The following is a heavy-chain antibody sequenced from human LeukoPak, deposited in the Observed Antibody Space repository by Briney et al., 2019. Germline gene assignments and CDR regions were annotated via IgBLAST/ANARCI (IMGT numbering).Heavy chain of an antibody. D-gene: IGHD1-1*01. CDR1: GGSISTYY. CDR2: ISYRGST. Sequence: SETLSLTCTVSGGSISTYYWSWIRQPPGEGLEWIGHISYRGSTNCNPSLKSRVTISVDTPKNQFSLKLTSVTAADTPVYYCARRGSYNDFDYWGQGTLVTVSS. J-gene: IGHJ4*02. V-gene: IGHV4-59*08. CDR3: ARRGSYNDFDY.